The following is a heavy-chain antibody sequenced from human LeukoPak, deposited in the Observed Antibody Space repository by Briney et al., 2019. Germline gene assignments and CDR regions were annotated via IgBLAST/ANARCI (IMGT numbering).Heavy chain of an antibody. CDR3: ARDLESNYDFWSGYEPSGFDI. CDR2: IKQDGSEK. V-gene: IGHV3-7*01. J-gene: IGHJ3*02. D-gene: IGHD3-3*01. Sequence: PGGSLRLSCAASGFTFSSYWMSWVRQAPGKGLEWVANIKQDGSEKYYVDSVKGRFTITGDNAKNSLYLQMNSLRAEDTAVYYCARDLESNYDFWSGYEPSGFDIWGQGTMVTVSS. CDR1: GFTFSSYW.